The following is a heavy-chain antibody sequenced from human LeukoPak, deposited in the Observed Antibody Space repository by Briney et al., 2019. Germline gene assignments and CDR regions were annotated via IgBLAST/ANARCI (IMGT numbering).Heavy chain of an antibody. V-gene: IGHV3-21*01. CDR3: ARGTYYYDSSGYIY. CDR2: ISSSSSYI. D-gene: IGHD3-22*01. CDR1: GFTFSSYS. Sequence: GGSLRLSCAASGFTFSSYSMNWVRQAPGKGLEWVSSISSSSSYIYYADSVKGQFTISRDNAKNSLYLQMNSLRAEDTAVYYCARGTYYYDSSGYIYWGQGTLVTVSS. J-gene: IGHJ4*02.